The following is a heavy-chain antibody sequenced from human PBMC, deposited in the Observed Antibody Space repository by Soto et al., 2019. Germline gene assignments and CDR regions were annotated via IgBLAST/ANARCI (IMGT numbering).Heavy chain of an antibody. Sequence: QLQLQESGSGLVKPSETLSLTCTVSGGSISSSSYYWGWIRQPPGKGLEWIGSIYYSGSTYYNPSLKSRGTISVDTSKNQFSLKLSSVTAADTAVYYCARLTYDYIWGSYRPNWFDPWGQGTLVTVSS. J-gene: IGHJ5*02. CDR3: ARLTYDYIWGSYRPNWFDP. CDR2: IYYSGST. D-gene: IGHD3-16*02. CDR1: GGSISSSSYY. V-gene: IGHV4-39*01.